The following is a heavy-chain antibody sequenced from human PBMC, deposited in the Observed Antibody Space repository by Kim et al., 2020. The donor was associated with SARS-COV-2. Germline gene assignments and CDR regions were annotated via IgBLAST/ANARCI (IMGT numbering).Heavy chain of an antibody. CDR3: ARHGSSSSGDLDY. CDR2: IYYSGST. Sequence: SETLSLTCTVSGGSISSYYWSWIRQPPGKGLEWIGYIYYSGSTNYNPSLKSRVTISVDTSKNQFSLKLSSVTAADTAVYYCARHGSSSSGDLDYWGQGTLVTVSS. D-gene: IGHD6-6*01. J-gene: IGHJ4*02. V-gene: IGHV4-59*08. CDR1: GGSISSYY.